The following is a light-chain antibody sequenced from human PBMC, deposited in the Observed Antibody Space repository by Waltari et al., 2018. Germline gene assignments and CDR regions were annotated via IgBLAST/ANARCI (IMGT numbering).Light chain of an antibody. Sequence: DVQMTQSPSSLSASVGDRVTITCRADRDISGYLTWYQQKPGQAPRLLIYRTYNLETGVPPRFSGGGSGTDYSLTITNRQPDDFATYYCQQSDSLPPTFGRGTMLDIK. V-gene: IGKV1-33*01. CDR3: QQSDSLPPT. CDR1: RDISGY. CDR2: RTY. J-gene: IGKJ2*01.